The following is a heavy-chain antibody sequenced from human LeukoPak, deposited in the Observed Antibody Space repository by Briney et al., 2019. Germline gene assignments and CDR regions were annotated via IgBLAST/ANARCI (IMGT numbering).Heavy chain of an antibody. J-gene: IGHJ6*03. CDR3: ARDPTYDILLEDYYYYYMDV. V-gene: IGHV4-38-2*02. CDR1: GYSISSGYY. Sequence: PSETLSLTCTVSGYSISSGYYWGWIRQPPGKGLEWIGSIYHSGSTYYNPSLKSRVTISVDTSKNQFSLKLSSVTAADTAVYYCARDPTYDILLEDYYYYYMDVWGKGTTVTVSS. CDR2: IYHSGST. D-gene: IGHD3-9*01.